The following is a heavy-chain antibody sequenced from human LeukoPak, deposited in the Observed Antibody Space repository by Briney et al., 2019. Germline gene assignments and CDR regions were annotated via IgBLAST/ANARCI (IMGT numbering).Heavy chain of an antibody. Sequence: SQTLSLTCAISGDSVSSNSATWNWIRQSPSRSLEWLGRTYYRSKWYNDSAVSVKSRIIINADTSKNQFSLQLNSVTPEDTAVNYCARGNPRYFDYWGQGTLVTVSS. CDR3: ARGNPRYFDY. CDR1: GDSVSSNSAT. CDR2: TYYRSKWYN. J-gene: IGHJ4*02. V-gene: IGHV6-1*01.